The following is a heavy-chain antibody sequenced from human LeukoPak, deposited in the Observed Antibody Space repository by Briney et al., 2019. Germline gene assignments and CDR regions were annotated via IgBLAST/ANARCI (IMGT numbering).Heavy chain of an antibody. Sequence: PGGSLRLSCAASGFTFSSYAMSWVRQAPGKGLEWVANIKQDGSEKYYVDSVKGRFTISRDNAKNSLYLQMNSLRAEDTAVYYCASTFGAAAGTYWGQGTLVTVSS. CDR3: ASTFGAAAGTY. V-gene: IGHV3-7*01. CDR2: IKQDGSEK. J-gene: IGHJ4*02. CDR1: GFTFSSYA. D-gene: IGHD6-13*01.